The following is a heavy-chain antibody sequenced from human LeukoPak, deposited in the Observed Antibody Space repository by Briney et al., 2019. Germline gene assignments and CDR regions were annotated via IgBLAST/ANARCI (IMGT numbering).Heavy chain of an antibody. D-gene: IGHD1/OR15-1a*01. CDR3: ARRGWNNLVGGYYFDY. Sequence: SRTLSLTCAISGDSVSSNSAAWNWIRRSPSRGLEWLGRTYYRSKWYNDYAVSVKSRITINPDTSKNQFSLQLNSVTPEDTAVYYCARRGWNNLVGGYYFDYWGQGTLVTVSS. V-gene: IGHV6-1*01. CDR1: GDSVSSNSAA. J-gene: IGHJ4*02. CDR2: TYYRSKWYN.